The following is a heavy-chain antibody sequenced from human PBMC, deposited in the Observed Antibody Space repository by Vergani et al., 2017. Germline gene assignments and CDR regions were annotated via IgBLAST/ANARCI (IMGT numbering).Heavy chain of an antibody. V-gene: IGHV3-30*03. CDR3: VRDRGLCAGGRCYTEAWDY. D-gene: IGHD2-2*02. CDR2: ISVDGTNE. J-gene: IGHJ4*02. CDR1: GFTFSNYW. Sequence: VQLVESGGGLVQPGGSLRLSCTASGFTFSNYWMYWVRQAPGKGLEWVLGISVDGTNEYYPDLVKGRFTISRDIAKNTLYLQVRSLRLEDTGVYHCVRDRGLCAGGRCYTEAWDYWGQGTPVTVSS.